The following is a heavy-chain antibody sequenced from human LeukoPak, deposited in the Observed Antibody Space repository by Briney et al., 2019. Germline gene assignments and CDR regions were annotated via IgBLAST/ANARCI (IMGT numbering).Heavy chain of an antibody. Sequence: GASVKVSCKASGGTFSSYAISWVRQAPGQGLEWMGGIIPIFGTANYAQKFQGRVTITADESTSTAYMELSSLRSEDTAVYYGAREDSPTSYGMDVWGQGTTVTVSS. CDR3: AREDSPTSYGMDV. CDR2: IIPIFGTA. V-gene: IGHV1-69*13. CDR1: GGTFSSYA. J-gene: IGHJ6*02. D-gene: IGHD1-26*01.